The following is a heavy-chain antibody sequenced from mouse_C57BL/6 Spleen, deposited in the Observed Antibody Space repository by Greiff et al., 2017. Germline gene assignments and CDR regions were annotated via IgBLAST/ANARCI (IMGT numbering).Heavy chain of an antibody. V-gene: IGHV1-47*01. CDR1: GYTFTTYP. D-gene: IGHD1-1*01. CDR2: FHPYNDDT. Sequence: VQLHQSGAELVKPGASVKMSCKASGYTFTTYPIEWMKQNHGKSLEWIGNFHPYNDDTKYNEKFKGKATLTVEKSSSTVYLELSRLTSDDSAVYCCATGGKYYVPFAYWGQGTLVTVSA. J-gene: IGHJ3*01. CDR3: ATGGKYYVPFAY.